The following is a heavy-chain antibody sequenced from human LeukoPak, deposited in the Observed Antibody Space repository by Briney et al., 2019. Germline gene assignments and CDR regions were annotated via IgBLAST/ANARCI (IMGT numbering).Heavy chain of an antibody. CDR2: IFYSGST. V-gene: IGHV4-59*01. CDR3: ARGPTKYYFDY. CDR1: GGSISSYY. J-gene: IGHJ4*02. Sequence: SETLSLTCTVSGGSISSYYWSWIRQPPGKGLGWIGYIFYSGSTNYQPSLKSRVTISVDTSKNQFSLKLSSVTAADTAVYYCARGPTKYYFDYWGQGALVTVSS.